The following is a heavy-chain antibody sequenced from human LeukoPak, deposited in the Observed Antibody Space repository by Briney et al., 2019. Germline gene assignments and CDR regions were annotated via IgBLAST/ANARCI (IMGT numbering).Heavy chain of an antibody. CDR3: AREGHYYDSSGYQRGAFDI. CDR2: IYTSGST. J-gene: IGHJ3*02. V-gene: IGHV4-61*02. D-gene: IGHD3-22*01. CDR1: GDSISSGDYY. Sequence: PSQTLSLTCTVSGDSISSGDYYWSWIRQPAGKGLEWIGRIYTSGSTNYNPSLKSRVTMSVDTSKNQFSLKLSSVTAADTAVYYCAREGHYYDSSGYQRGAFDIWGQGTMVTVSS.